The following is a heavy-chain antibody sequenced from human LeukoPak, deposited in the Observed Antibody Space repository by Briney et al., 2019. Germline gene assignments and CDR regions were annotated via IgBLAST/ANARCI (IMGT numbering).Heavy chain of an antibody. CDR3: AKDPNGLLWFGELLGGLDY. V-gene: IGHV3-23*01. D-gene: IGHD3-10*01. CDR1: GFTFSSYA. J-gene: IGHJ4*02. Sequence: GGSLRLSCEASGFTFSSYAMSWVRQAPGKGLEWVSAISGSGGSTYYADSVKGRFTISRDNSKNTVYLQMNSLRAEDTAVYYCAKDPNGLLWFGELLGGLDYWGQGTLVTVSS. CDR2: ISGSGGST.